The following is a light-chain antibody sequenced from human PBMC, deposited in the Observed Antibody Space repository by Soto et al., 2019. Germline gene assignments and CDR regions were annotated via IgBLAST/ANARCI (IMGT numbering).Light chain of an antibody. CDR3: GAWDDSLHGPI. J-gene: IGLJ2*01. Sequence: QSVLTQPPSESATPGHRVTISCSGSNSNIGVNPGNWYQQVPGAAPRLLIFSNNQRASGVPDRVSASKSGTSASLAISDLQSEDEADYYCGAWDDSLHGPIFGGGTKLTVL. CDR1: NSNIGVNP. V-gene: IGLV1-44*01. CDR2: SNN.